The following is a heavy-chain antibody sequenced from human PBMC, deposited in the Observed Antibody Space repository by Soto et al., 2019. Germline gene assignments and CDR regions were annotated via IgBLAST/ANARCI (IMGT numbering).Heavy chain of an antibody. CDR2: INHSGST. Sequence: QVQLQQWGAGLLKPSETLSLTCAVYGGSFSGYYWSWIRQPPGKGLERIGEINHSGSTNYNPSLKSRVTISVDTSKNQFSLKLSSVTAADTAVYYCARGRGYCSGGSCSFDYWGQGTLVTVSS. CDR1: GGSFSGYY. J-gene: IGHJ4*02. CDR3: ARGRGYCSGGSCSFDY. V-gene: IGHV4-34*01. D-gene: IGHD2-15*01.